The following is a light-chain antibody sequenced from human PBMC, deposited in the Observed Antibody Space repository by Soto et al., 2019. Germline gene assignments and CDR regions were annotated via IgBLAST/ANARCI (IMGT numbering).Light chain of an antibody. CDR1: QAISSY. CDR2: AAS. Sequence: EIQLTQAPSSLSASAGDRVSLTCRASQAISSYLAWYQQKPGRAPKLLIYAASTLQSGVPSRFSGSGSGTEFTLTITSLQPEEFATYYCQQLNSFPITFGQGTRLEIK. V-gene: IGKV1-9*01. J-gene: IGKJ5*01. CDR3: QQLNSFPIT.